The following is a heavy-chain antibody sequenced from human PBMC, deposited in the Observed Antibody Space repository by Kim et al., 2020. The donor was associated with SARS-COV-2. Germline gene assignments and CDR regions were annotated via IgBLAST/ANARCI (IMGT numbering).Heavy chain of an antibody. V-gene: IGHV3-7*04. Sequence: GSQKYYVDSVKGRFTISIDNAKNSLYLQMSSLRAEDTAVYYCARARGVDYWGPGTLVTVSS. CDR3: ARARGVDY. D-gene: IGHD3-10*01. CDR2: GSQK. J-gene: IGHJ4*02.